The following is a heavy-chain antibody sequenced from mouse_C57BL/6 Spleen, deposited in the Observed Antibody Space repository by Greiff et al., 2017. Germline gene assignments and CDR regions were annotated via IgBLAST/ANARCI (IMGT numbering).Heavy chain of an antibody. Sequence: VKLMESGPELVKPGASVKISCKASGYAFSSSWMNWVKQRPGKGLEWIGRIYPGDGDTNYNGKFKGKATLTADKSSSTAYMQLSSLTSEDSAVYFCARGGAWFAYWGQGTLGTVSA. CDR1: GYAFSSSW. CDR3: ARGGAWFAY. CDR2: IYPGDGDT. J-gene: IGHJ3*01. V-gene: IGHV1-82*01.